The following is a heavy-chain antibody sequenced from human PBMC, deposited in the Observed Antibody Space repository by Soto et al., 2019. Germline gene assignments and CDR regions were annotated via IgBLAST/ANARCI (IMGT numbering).Heavy chain of an antibody. CDR2: IYYSGSS. J-gene: IGHJ3*02. D-gene: IGHD2-15*01. CDR1: GGSISSGGYY. CDR3: ARESCSGGSCPGAFDI. Sequence: QVQLQESGPGLVKPSQTLSLTCTVSGGSISSGGYYWSWIRQHPGKGLEWIGYIYYSGSSYYNPSLKSRVTISVDTSKNQFSLKLSSVTAAATAVYYCARESCSGGSCPGAFDIWGQGTMVTVSS. V-gene: IGHV4-31*03.